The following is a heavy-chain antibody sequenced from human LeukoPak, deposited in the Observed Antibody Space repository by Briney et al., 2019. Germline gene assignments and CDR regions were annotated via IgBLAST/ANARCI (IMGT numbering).Heavy chain of an antibody. CDR1: GFTFSSYW. V-gene: IGHV3-74*01. Sequence: AGGSLRLSCAASGFTFSSYWMYWVRQAPGKGLVWVSRINSDGRSTTYADSVKGRFTISRDNAKNTLYLQMNSLRTEDTAVYYCARGGGYSYGLFDYWGQGTLVTVSS. CDR2: INSDGRST. CDR3: ARGGGYSYGLFDY. D-gene: IGHD5-18*01. J-gene: IGHJ4*02.